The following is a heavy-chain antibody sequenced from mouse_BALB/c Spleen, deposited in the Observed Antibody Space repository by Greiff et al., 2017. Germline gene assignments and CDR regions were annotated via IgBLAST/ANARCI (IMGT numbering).Heavy chain of an antibody. CDR1: GFTFSNYW. D-gene: IGHD1-1*01. J-gene: IGHJ2*01. CDR3: TPLLVDY. CDR2: IRLKSNNYAT. Sequence: EVKLMESGGGLVQPGGSMKLSCVASGFTFSNYWMNWVRQSPEKGLEWVAEIRLKSNNYATHYAESVKGRFTISRDDSKSSVYLQMNNLRAEDTGIYYCTPLLVDYWGQGTTLTVSS. V-gene: IGHV6-6*02.